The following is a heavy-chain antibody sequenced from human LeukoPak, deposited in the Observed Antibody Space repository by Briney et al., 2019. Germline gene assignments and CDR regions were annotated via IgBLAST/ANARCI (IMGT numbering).Heavy chain of an antibody. CDR1: GGTFSSYA. CDR3: ARVTWCGELLGFDY. D-gene: IGHD3-10*01. CDR2: IIPIFGTA. V-gene: IGHV1-69*05. Sequence: GASVKVSCKASGGTFSSYAISWVRQAPGQGLEWMGGIIPIFGTANYAQKFQGRVTITTDESTSTAYMELSSLRSEDTAVYYCARVTWCGELLGFDYWGQGTLVTVSS. J-gene: IGHJ4*02.